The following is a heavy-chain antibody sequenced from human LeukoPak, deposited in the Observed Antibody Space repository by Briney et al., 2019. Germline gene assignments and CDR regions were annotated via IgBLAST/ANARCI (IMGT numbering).Heavy chain of an antibody. CDR1: GYSISSGYY. CDR3: ARGLDSGYDIPWFDP. J-gene: IGHJ5*02. CDR2: IYHRGST. Sequence: SETLFLTCTVSGYSISSGYYWGCIRPPPGKGLEWIGSIYHRGSTYYNPSLKSRVTISVDTSKNQFSLKLSSVTAADTAVYYCARGLDSGYDIPWFDPWGQGTLVTVSS. D-gene: IGHD5-12*01. V-gene: IGHV4-38-2*02.